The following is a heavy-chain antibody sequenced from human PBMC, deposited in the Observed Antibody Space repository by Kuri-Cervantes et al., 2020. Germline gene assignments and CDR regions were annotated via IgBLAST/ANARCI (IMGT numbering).Heavy chain of an antibody. CDR2: IKQDGSEK. Sequence: GESLKISCAASGFTFDDYAMHWVRQAPGKGLEWVANIKQDGSEKYYVDSVKGRFTISRDNAKNSLYLQMNSLRAEDTAVYYCAREQGYCSSTSCYDWFEPWGQGTLVTVSS. J-gene: IGHJ5*02. CDR3: AREQGYCSSTSCYDWFEP. D-gene: IGHD2-2*01. V-gene: IGHV3-7*01. CDR1: GFTFDDYA.